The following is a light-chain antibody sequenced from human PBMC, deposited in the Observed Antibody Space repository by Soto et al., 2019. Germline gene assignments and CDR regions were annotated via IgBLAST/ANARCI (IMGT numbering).Light chain of an antibody. CDR1: SSDIGAYNY. J-gene: IGLJ3*02. CDR3: SSYTGGNTYWI. V-gene: IGLV2-14*01. CDR2: EVS. Sequence: QSVLTQPASVSGSPGQSITISCTGTSSDIGAYNYVSWYQQHPGKAPKVIIFEVSNRPSGVSNRFSGSKSGNTASLTISGLQPEDEADYHCSSYTGGNTYWIFGGGPSSPS.